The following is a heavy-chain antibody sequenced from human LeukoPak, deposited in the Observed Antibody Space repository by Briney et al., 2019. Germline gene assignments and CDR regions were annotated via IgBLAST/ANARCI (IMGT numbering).Heavy chain of an antibody. Sequence: GRSLRLSCAASGFTFSSYSMNWVRQAPGKGLEWVSYISSSSSTIYYADSVKGRFTISRDNAKNSLYLQMNSLRAEDTAVYYCARGSVAGFYYYYYMDVWGKGTTVTVSS. CDR2: ISSSSSTI. CDR3: ARGSVAGFYYYYYMDV. CDR1: GFTFSSYS. D-gene: IGHD6-19*01. V-gene: IGHV3-48*01. J-gene: IGHJ6*03.